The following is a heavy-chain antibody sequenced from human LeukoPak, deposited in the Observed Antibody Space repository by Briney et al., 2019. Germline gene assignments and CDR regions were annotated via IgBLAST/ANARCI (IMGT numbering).Heavy chain of an antibody. D-gene: IGHD1-1*01. V-gene: IGHV3-21*04. CDR1: GFTFSSYS. J-gene: IGHJ4*02. CDR3: AREPRLEWVSYYFDY. CDR2: ISSSSSYI. Sequence: GGSLRLSCAASGFTFSSYSMNWVRQAPGKGLEWVSSISSSSSYIYYADSVKGRFTISRDNAKNSLYLQMNSLRAEDTAVYYCAREPRLEWVSYYFDYWGQGTLVTVSS.